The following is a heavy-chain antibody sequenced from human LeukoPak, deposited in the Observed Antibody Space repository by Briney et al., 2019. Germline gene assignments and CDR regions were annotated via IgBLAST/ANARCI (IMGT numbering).Heavy chain of an antibody. V-gene: IGHV4-34*01. Sequence: PSETRSLTCAVYGGAFRVYYWSWIRQPPGKGLEWIGQSNHSGSTNYNPSLKSRVTVSVDTSKNQFSLKLSSVTAADTDVYYCARVGYEYVWGSYRRDHYFDYWGQGSLVTVSS. J-gene: IGHJ4*02. D-gene: IGHD3-16*02. CDR1: GGAFRVYY. CDR2: SNHSGST. CDR3: ARVGYEYVWGSYRRDHYFDY.